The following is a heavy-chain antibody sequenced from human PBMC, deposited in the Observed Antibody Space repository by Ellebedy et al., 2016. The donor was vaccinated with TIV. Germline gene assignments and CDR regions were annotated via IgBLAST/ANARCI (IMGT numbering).Heavy chain of an antibody. CDR1: GYTFTSYD. D-gene: IGHD6-6*01. V-gene: IGHV1-8*01. CDR3: TRGKNSSSWCRSWFYYYYYYYMDV. J-gene: IGHJ6*03. CDR2: MNPNSGNT. Sequence: ASVKVSXXASGYTFTSYDINWVRQATGQGLEWMGWMNPNSGNTGYAQKFQGRVTMTKNTSISTAYMELSSLRSEDTAVYYCTRGKNSSSWCRSWFYYYYYYYMDVWGKGTTVTVSS.